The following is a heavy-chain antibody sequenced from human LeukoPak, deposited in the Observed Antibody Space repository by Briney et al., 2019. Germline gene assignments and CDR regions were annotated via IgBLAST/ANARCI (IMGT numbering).Heavy chain of an antibody. J-gene: IGHJ4*02. CDR2: ISSSSSTI. D-gene: IGHD4-17*01. V-gene: IGHV3-48*01. Sequence: GGSLRLSCAASGFTFSSYSMNWVRQAPGKGLEWVSYISSSSSTIYYADSVKGRFTISRDNAKNSLYLQMNSLRAEDTAVYYCATEDDYGDYALGYWGQGTLVTVSS. CDR3: ATEDDYGDYALGY. CDR1: GFTFSSYS.